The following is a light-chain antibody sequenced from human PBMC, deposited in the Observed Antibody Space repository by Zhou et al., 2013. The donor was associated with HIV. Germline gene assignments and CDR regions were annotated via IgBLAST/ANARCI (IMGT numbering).Light chain of an antibody. CDR3: QKYDSGSRT. CDR2: AAS. V-gene: IGKV1-27*01. Sequence: DIQMTQSPSSLSASVGDRVTITCRASQGIFNYLAWYQQKPGEVPKLLIYAASTLQSGVPSRFSGSGSGTDFALTITSLEPEDAATYYCQKYDSGSRTFGQGTKVEIK. CDR1: QGIFNY. J-gene: IGKJ1*01.